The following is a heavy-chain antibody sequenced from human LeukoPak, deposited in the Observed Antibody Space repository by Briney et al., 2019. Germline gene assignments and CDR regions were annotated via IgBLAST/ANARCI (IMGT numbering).Heavy chain of an antibody. CDR3: ARESHYYDSSGYYPFIYY. Sequence: SETLSLTCAVYGGSFSGYYWSWIRQPPGKGLEWIGEINHSGSTNYNPSLKSRVTISVDTSKNQFSLKLSSVTAADTAVYYCARESHYYDSSGYYPFIYYWGQGTLVTVSS. CDR2: INHSGST. V-gene: IGHV4-34*01. J-gene: IGHJ4*02. D-gene: IGHD3-22*01. CDR1: GGSFSGYY.